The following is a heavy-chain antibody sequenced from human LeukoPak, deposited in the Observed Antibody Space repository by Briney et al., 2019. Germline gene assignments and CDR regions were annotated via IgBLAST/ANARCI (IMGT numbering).Heavy chain of an antibody. V-gene: IGHV1-69*05. CDR2: IIPIFGTA. CDR3: ARDDPEIEMATIRLPYE. Sequence: GASVKVSCKASGGTFSSYAISWVRQAPGQGLEWMGGIIPIFGTANYAQKFQGRVTITTDESTSTAYMELSSLRSEDTAVYYCARDDPEIEMATIRLPYEWGQGTLVTVSS. D-gene: IGHD5-24*01. CDR1: GGTFSSYA. J-gene: IGHJ4*02.